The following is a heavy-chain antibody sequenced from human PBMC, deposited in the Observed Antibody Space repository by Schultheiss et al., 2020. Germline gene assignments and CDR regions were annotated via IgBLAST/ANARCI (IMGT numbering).Heavy chain of an antibody. CDR1: GGTFSSYA. D-gene: IGHD1-7*01. CDR3: ARQLELHPVHGMDV. CDR2: IIPIFGTA. J-gene: IGHJ6*02. Sequence: SVKVSCKASGGTFSSYAISWVRQAPGQGLEWMGGIIPIFGTANYAQKFQGRVTITADESTSTAYMELSSPRSEDTAVYYCARQLELHPVHGMDVWGQGTTVTVYS. V-gene: IGHV1-69*13.